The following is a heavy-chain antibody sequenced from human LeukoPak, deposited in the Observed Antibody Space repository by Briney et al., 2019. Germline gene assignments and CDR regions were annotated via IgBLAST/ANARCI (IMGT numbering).Heavy chain of an antibody. CDR2: ISSSGSTI. CDR3: ARVLLDSSGYYYRAWDY. Sequence: GGSLRLPCAASGFTFSSYAMSWIRQAPGKGLEWVSYISSSGSTIYYADSVKGRFTISRDNAKNSLYLQMNSLRAEDTAVYYCARVLLDSSGYYYRAWDYWGQGTLVTVSS. CDR1: GFTFSSYA. V-gene: IGHV3-11*04. D-gene: IGHD3-22*01. J-gene: IGHJ4*02.